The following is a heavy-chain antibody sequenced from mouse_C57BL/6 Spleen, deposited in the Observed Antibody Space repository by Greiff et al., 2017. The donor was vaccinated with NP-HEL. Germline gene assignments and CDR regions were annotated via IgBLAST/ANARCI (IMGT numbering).Heavy chain of an antibody. D-gene: IGHD2-5*01. CDR1: GYTFTDYE. J-gene: IGHJ2*01. V-gene: IGHV1-15*01. Sequence: QVQLKESGAELVRPGASVTLSCKASGYTFTDYEMHWVKQTPVHGLEWIGAIDPETGGTAYNQKFKGKAILTADKSSSTAYMELRSLTSDDSAVDYCTREGSTIVTHYFDYWGQGTTLTVSS. CDR3: TREGSTIVTHYFDY. CDR2: IDPETGGT.